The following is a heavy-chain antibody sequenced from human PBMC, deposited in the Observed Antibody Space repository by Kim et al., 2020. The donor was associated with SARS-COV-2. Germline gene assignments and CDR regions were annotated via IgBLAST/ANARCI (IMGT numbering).Heavy chain of an antibody. Sequence: KARVTLSVDTSKNPFSLKLSSVTAADTAVYYCARARGRIFGVVITYYFDYWGQGTLVTVSS. V-gene: IGHV4-34*01. J-gene: IGHJ4*02. D-gene: IGHD3-3*01. CDR3: ARARGRIFGVVITYYFDY.